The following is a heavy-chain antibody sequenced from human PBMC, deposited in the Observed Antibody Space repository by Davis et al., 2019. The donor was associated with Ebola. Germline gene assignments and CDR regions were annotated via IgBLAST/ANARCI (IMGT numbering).Heavy chain of an antibody. CDR1: GFTFSSHS. D-gene: IGHD6-13*01. Sequence: PGGSLRLSCAASGFTFSSHSMNWVRQAPGKGLEWVSSITSSSSYIYYADSVKGRFTISRDNAKNSLYLQMSSLRVEDTAVYYCAREGVYSNYFDYWGQGTLVTVSS. CDR2: ITSSSSYI. V-gene: IGHV3-21*01. J-gene: IGHJ4*02. CDR3: AREGVYSNYFDY.